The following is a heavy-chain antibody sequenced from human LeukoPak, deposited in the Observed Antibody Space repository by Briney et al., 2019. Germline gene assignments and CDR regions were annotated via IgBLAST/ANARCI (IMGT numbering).Heavy chain of an antibody. V-gene: IGHV4-39*07. D-gene: IGHD5-12*01. CDR1: GGSISSSSYY. CDR2: IDYSGST. J-gene: IGHJ4*02. Sequence: SETLSLTCTVSGGSISSSSYYWGWIRQPPGKGLEWIGSIDYSGSTYYNPSLKSRVTISVDTSKNQFSLKLSSVTAADTAVYYCARDSGYDLMSSCFFDYWGQGTLVTVSS. CDR3: ARDSGYDLMSSCFFDY.